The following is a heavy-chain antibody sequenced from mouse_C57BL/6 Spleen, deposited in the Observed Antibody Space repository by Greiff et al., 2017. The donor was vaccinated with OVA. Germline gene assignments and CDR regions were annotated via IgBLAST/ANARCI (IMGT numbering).Heavy chain of an antibody. CDR1: GFTFSDYY. CDR3: ARPGSSYGYYAMDY. J-gene: IGHJ4*01. CDR2: ISNGGGST. D-gene: IGHD1-1*01. Sequence: EVHLVESGGGLVQPGGSLKLSCAASGFTFSDYYMYWVRQTPEKRLEWVAYISNGGGSTYYPDTVKGRFTISRDNAKNTLYLQMSRLKSEDTAMYYCARPGSSYGYYAMDYWGQGTSVTVSS. V-gene: IGHV5-12*01.